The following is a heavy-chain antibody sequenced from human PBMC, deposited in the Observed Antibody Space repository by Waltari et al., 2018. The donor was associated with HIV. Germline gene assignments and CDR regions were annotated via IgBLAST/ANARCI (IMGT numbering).Heavy chain of an antibody. CDR3: ARFNLKSDNFPSF. J-gene: IGHJ4*02. D-gene: IGHD2-21*01. Sequence: QVQLVQSGSELKKPGASVKVSCKTSGYTFTTYAMNWVRQAPGQGLEWMGWINTETGKPSDAQGFAGRFVFSLDTSVSTAYLQINSLTAEDTAVYYCARFNLKSDNFPSFWGQGTLVTVSS. CDR2: INTETGKP. CDR1: GYTFTTYA. V-gene: IGHV7-4-1*02.